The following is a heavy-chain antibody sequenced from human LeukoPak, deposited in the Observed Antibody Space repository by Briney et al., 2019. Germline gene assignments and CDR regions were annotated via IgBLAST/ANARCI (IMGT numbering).Heavy chain of an antibody. D-gene: IGHD2-21*01. CDR2: IDWDDDK. J-gene: IGHJ5*02. CDR3: SGMDSGGASTCLAP. Sequence: SGPALVKPTQTLTLTCTFSGFSLTTSGVRVSWIRQPPGKALEWLARIDWDDDKFYSTSLRTRLTISKDTSKNQVVLTMTNMDPVDTATFYCSGMDSGGASTCLAPWGQGTLVTVSS. CDR1: GFSLTTSGVR. V-gene: IGHV2-70*04.